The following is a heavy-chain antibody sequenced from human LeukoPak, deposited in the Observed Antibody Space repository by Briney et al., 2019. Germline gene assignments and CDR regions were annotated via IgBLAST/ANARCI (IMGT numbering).Heavy chain of an antibody. D-gene: IGHD5-24*01. Sequence: SETLSLTCAVYGGSFSDYYWSWIRQPPGKGLEWIGEINHSGSTNSNPSLKSRVTIPIDTSKNQFSLKLRSVTAADTAVYYCARPTIALLGFDIWGQGTMVTVSS. CDR1: GGSFSDYY. V-gene: IGHV4-34*01. J-gene: IGHJ3*02. CDR2: INHSGST. CDR3: ARPTIALLGFDI.